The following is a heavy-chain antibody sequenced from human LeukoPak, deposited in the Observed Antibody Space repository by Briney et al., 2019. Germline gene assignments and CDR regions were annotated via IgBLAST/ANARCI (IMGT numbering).Heavy chain of an antibody. V-gene: IGHV3-7*01. CDR3: ARVVDGDSNY. CDR1: GFTFSSYW. J-gene: IGHJ4*02. CDR2: IKQDGSKK. Sequence: GGSLRLSCAASGFTFSSYWMSWVRQAPGKGLEWVANIKQDGSKKYYVDSVEGRFTISRDNAKNSLYLQMNSLRADDTAVYYCARVVDGDSNYWGQGTLVTISS. D-gene: IGHD4-17*01.